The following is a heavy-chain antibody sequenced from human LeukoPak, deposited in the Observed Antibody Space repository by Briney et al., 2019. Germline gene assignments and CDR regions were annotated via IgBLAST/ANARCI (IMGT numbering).Heavy chain of an antibody. D-gene: IGHD2-2*01. J-gene: IGHJ4*02. Sequence: GESLRLSCAASGFPFSDYAMTWVRQTPGKGLEWVSVISGGGDSVDYADSMKGRFTISRDNSKNTLYLQMYSLRAEDTALYYCAKLGCTGTICYANYWGQGTLVTVSS. CDR1: GFPFSDYA. CDR3: AKLGCTGTICYANY. V-gene: IGHV3-23*01. CDR2: ISGGGDSV.